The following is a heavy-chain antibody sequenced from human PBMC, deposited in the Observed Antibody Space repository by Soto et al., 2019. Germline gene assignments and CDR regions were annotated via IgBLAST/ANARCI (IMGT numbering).Heavy chain of an antibody. CDR2: IYWNDDT. CDR3: AHRGFSSNNWFGP. V-gene: IGHV2-5*01. CDR1: GFSLTSSGVG. Sequence: QITLRESGPTLVKPTQTLTLTCTFSGFSLTSSGVGVGWIRHPPGEALEWLALIYWNDDTRYRPSLKSRLTIAKDSSKSQVVLTMTNMDAVDTATYYCAHRGFSSNNWFGPWGQGTLVTVSS. J-gene: IGHJ5*02. D-gene: IGHD2-2*01.